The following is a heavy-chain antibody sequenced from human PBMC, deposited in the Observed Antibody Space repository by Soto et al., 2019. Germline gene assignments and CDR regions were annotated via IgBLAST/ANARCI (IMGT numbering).Heavy chain of an antibody. V-gene: IGHV3-30*18. CDR1: GFTFSSYG. CDR3: ANLYDYVWGSHGY. D-gene: IGHD3-16*01. Sequence: QPGGSLRLSCAASGFTFSSYGMHWVRQAPGKGLEWVAVISYDGSNKYYADSVKGRFTISRDNSKNTLYLQMNSLRAEDTAVYYCANLYDYVWGSHGYWGQGTLVTVSS. CDR2: ISYDGSNK. J-gene: IGHJ4*02.